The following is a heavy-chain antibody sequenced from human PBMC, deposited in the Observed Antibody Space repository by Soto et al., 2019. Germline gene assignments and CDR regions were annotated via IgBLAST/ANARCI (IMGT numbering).Heavy chain of an antibody. D-gene: IGHD3-22*01. CDR1: GFTFGDYA. J-gene: IGHJ4*02. V-gene: IGHV3-49*03. CDR3: TKSYYDSSGYYEFYFDY. CDR2: IRSKAYGGTT. Sequence: LRLSCTASGFTFGDYAMSWFRHAPGKGLEWVGFIRSKAYGGTTEYAASVKGRFTISRDDSKSIAYLQMNSLKTEDTAVYYCTKSYYDSSGYYEFYFDYWGQGTLVTVSS.